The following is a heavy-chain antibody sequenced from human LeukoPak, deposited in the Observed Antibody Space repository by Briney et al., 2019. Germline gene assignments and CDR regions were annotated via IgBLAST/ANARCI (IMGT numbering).Heavy chain of an antibody. CDR3: ARGYYDFWSGYYTDFDY. V-gene: IGHV3-48*01. D-gene: IGHD3-3*01. Sequence: PGGSLRLSCAASVFTFSSYSMNWVRQAPGKGLEWVSYISSSSSTIYYADSVKGRFTISRDNAKNSLYLQMNSLRAEDTAVYYCARGYYDFWSGYYTDFDYWGQGTLVTVSS. CDR1: VFTFSSYS. CDR2: ISSSSSTI. J-gene: IGHJ4*02.